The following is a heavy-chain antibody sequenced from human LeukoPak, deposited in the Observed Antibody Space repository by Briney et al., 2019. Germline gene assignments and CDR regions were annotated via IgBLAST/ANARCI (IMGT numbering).Heavy chain of an antibody. D-gene: IGHD3-10*01. CDR1: GGSFSGYY. J-gene: IGHJ3*02. Sequence: SETLSLTCAVYGGSFSGYYWSWIRQPPGKGLEWSGEINHSGSTNYNPSLKSRVTISVDTSKNQFSLKLSSVTAADTAVYYCAREGDYYGSGSYFGLYAFDIWGQGTMVTVSS. V-gene: IGHV4-34*01. CDR2: INHSGST. CDR3: AREGDYYGSGSYFGLYAFDI.